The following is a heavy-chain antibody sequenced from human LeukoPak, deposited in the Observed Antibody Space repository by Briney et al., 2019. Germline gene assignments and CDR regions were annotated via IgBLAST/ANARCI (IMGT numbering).Heavy chain of an antibody. J-gene: IGHJ6*04. CDR2: INPSGGST. CDR1: GYTFTSYY. Sequence: ASVKVSCKASGYTFTSYYMHWVRQAPGQGLEWMGIINPSGGSTSYAQKFQGRVTMTRDTSTSTVYMELSSLRSEDTAVYYCARDKYYGSGSYYDYYYYYGMDVWGKGTTVTVSS. V-gene: IGHV1-46*01. D-gene: IGHD3-10*01. CDR3: ARDKYYGSGSYYDYYYYYGMDV.